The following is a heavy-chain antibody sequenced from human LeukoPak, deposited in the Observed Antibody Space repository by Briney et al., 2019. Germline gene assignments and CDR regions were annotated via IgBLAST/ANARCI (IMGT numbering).Heavy chain of an antibody. V-gene: IGHV4-38-2*02. D-gene: IGHD5-24*01. Sequence: SETLSLTCTVSGYSISSGYYWGWIRQPPGKGLEWIGNIYHSGSTYYNPSLKSRVTISVDTSKNQFSLKLSSVTAADTAVYYCARMASLYFYYWGQGTLVTVSS. J-gene: IGHJ4*02. CDR1: GYSISSGYY. CDR2: IYHSGST. CDR3: ARMASLYFYY.